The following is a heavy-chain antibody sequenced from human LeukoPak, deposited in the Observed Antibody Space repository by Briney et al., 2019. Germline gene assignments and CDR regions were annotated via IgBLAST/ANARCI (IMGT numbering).Heavy chain of an antibody. CDR1: GFTFSSYG. CDR2: ISYDGSNK. CDR3: AKDRITMVRGSLYGMDV. J-gene: IGHJ6*02. D-gene: IGHD3-10*01. V-gene: IGHV3-30*18. Sequence: GRSLRLSCAASGFTFSSYGMHRVRQAPGKGLEWVAVISYDGSNKYYADSVKGRFTISRDNSKNTLYLQMNSLRAEDTAVYYCAKDRITMVRGSLYGMDVWGQGTTVTVSS.